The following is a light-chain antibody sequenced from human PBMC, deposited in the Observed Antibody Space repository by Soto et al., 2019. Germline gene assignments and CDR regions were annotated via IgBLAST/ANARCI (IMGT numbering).Light chain of an antibody. J-gene: IGKJ4*01. Sequence: EIVLTQSPGTLSLCPGERATLSFRASHRVSSYLAWYQQRPGQAPRLLIYGASTRATGIPARFSGSASGTEFTLTISSLQSEDFAIYYCQQYNNWPLTFGGGTKVDIK. V-gene: IGKV3-15*01. CDR3: QQYNNWPLT. CDR1: HRVSSY. CDR2: GAS.